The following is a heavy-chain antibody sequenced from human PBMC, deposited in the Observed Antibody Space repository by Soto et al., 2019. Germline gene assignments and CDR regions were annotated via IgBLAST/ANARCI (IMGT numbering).Heavy chain of an antibody. D-gene: IGHD4-17*01. CDR3: ARGGYGDYGYFDL. CDR2: FDPEDGET. V-gene: IGHV1-24*01. CDR1: GYTLTELS. Sequence: ASVKVSCKVSGYTLTELSMHWVRQAPGKGLEWMGGFDPEDGETIYAQKFQGRVTMTADTSTSTAYMELRSLRSDDTAVYYCARGGYGDYGYFDLWGRGTLVTVSS. J-gene: IGHJ2*01.